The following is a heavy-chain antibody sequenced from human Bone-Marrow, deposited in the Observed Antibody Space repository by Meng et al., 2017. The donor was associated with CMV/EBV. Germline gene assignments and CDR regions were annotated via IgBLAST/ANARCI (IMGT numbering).Heavy chain of an antibody. D-gene: IGHD6-13*01. Sequence: SISSSSWWRWVRQPPGKGLEWIGEIYHSGSTNYNPSLKSRVTISVDKSKNQFSLKLSSVTAADTAVYYCARGLGYEGQQLVLAGFDYWGQGTLVTVSS. CDR1: SISSSSW. V-gene: IGHV4-4*02. CDR2: IYHSGST. CDR3: ARGLGYEGQQLVLAGFDY. J-gene: IGHJ4*02.